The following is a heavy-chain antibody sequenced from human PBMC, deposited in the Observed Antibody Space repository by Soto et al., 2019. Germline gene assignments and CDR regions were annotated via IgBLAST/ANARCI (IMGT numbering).Heavy chain of an antibody. CDR1: GFTLSSYS. D-gene: IGHD3-22*01. CDR3: ARDQYYYDSSGYYDH. J-gene: IGHJ5*02. V-gene: IGHV3-21*01. Sequence: GGSLRLSCAASGFTLSSYSMNWVRQAPRRGLEWVSSISSSSSYIYYADSVKGRFTISRDNAKNSLYLQMNSLRAEDTALYYCARDQYYYDSSGYYDHWGQGTLVTVSS. CDR2: ISSSSSYI.